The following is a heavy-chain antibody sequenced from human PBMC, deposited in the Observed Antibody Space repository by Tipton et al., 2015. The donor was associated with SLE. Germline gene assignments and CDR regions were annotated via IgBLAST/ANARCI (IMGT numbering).Heavy chain of an antibody. CDR1: GGSISSSRHY. J-gene: IGHJ4*02. CDR2: VSYSGTA. Sequence: TLSLTCSVSGGSISSSRHYWGWIRQPPGKGLEWIGTVSYSGTAHYTPSLKSRVSISVDSSKNHFSLRLSSVTAAATAVYYCARRSGLTGYSDSWGQGTLVTVSS. V-gene: IGHV4-39*01. D-gene: IGHD2-15*01. CDR3: ARRSGLTGYSDS.